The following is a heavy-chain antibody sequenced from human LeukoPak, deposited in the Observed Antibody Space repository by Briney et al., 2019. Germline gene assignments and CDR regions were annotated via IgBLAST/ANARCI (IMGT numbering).Heavy chain of an antibody. V-gene: IGHV4-30-4*08. Sequence: PSQTMSLTCTVSGGSISSGAYYWSWTRQPPGKGVEWIGYIYYSGSTYYNPSLKSPFTLSLDKSKTQFSLELSSVTAAGTAVYCCASAVIYGGNTFDYWGQGTLVTVSS. CDR3: ASAVIYGGNTFDY. CDR2: IYYSGST. CDR1: GGSISSGAYY. J-gene: IGHJ4*02. D-gene: IGHD4-23*01.